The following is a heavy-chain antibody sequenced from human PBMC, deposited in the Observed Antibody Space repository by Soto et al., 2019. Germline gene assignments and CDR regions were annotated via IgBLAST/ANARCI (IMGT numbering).Heavy chain of an antibody. Sequence: ASVKVSCKASGGTFSSYAISWVRQAPGQGLEWMGGIIPIFGTANYAQKFQGRVTITADESTSTAYMELSSLRSEDTAVYYCARNVMGSTSFDYWGQGTLVTVSS. V-gene: IGHV1-69*13. CDR1: GGTFSSYA. CDR3: ARNVMGSTSFDY. J-gene: IGHJ4*02. D-gene: IGHD2-2*01. CDR2: IIPIFGTA.